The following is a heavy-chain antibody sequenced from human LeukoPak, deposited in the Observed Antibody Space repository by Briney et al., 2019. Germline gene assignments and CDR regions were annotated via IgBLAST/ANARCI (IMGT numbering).Heavy chain of an antibody. CDR2: ISWDGGST. V-gene: IGHV3-43*01. D-gene: IGHD6-13*01. J-gene: IGHJ5*02. Sequence: GGSLRLSCAASGFTFDDYTMHWVRQAPGKGLEWVSLISWDGGSTYYADSVKGRFTISRDNSKNSLYLQMNSLRTEDTALYYCAKERGSWYLGTSWFDPWGQGTLVTVSS. CDR3: AKERGSWYLGTSWFDP. CDR1: GFTFDDYT.